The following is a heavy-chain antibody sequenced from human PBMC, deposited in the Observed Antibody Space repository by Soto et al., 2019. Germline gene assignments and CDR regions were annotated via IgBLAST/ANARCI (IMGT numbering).Heavy chain of an antibody. V-gene: IGHV2-26*01. D-gene: IGHD2-2*01. Sequence: SGPTLVNPTETLTLTCTVSGFSLSNARMGVSWIRQPPGKALEWLAHIFSNDEKSYSTSLKSRLTISKDTSKSQVVLTMTNMDPVDTATYYCARIPRCSSTSCYTRPNYYYYGMDVWGQGTTVTVSS. J-gene: IGHJ6*02. CDR2: IFSNDEK. CDR1: GFSLSNARMG. CDR3: ARIPRCSSTSCYTRPNYYYYGMDV.